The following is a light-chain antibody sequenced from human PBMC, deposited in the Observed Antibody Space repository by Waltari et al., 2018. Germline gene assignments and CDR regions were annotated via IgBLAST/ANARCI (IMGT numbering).Light chain of an antibody. CDR2: AAS. V-gene: IGKV1-9*01. CDR1: QGISSY. Sequence: DIQLTQSPSFLSASVGDRVTITCRASQGISSYLSWYQQKPGKAPKILIYAASTLHSGVPSRFSGGGSGTDFTLTISSLQPEDSATYFCLQLSSYPLTFGGGSTVEIK. J-gene: IGKJ4*01. CDR3: LQLSSYPLT.